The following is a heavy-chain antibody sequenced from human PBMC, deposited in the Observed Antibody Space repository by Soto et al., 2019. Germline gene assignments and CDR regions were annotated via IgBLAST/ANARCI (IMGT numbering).Heavy chain of an antibody. Sequence: ETLSLTCTVSGGFISSSSYYWGWIRQSPGKGLEWIGSIYYSGSTYYNPSLKSRVTISVDTSKNQFSLKLSSVTAADTAVYYCASIYTIFGVVYGVDYWGQGTLVTVSS. CDR2: IYYSGST. CDR1: GGFISSSSYY. D-gene: IGHD3-3*01. CDR3: ASIYTIFGVVYGVDY. V-gene: IGHV4-39*01. J-gene: IGHJ4*02.